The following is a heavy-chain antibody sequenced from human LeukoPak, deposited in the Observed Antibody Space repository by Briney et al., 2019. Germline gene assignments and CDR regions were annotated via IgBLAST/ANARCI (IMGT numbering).Heavy chain of an antibody. Sequence: PGGSLRLSCAASGFTFSSYAMSWVRQAPGKGLEWVSVSASGGNTYYADSVKGRFTISRDNSKNTLYLQMNSPRAEDTAVYYCAKENHGIVGATTLIDYWGQGTLVTVSS. D-gene: IGHD1-26*01. V-gene: IGHV3-23*01. CDR2: SASGGNT. CDR1: GFTFSSYA. CDR3: AKENHGIVGATTLIDY. J-gene: IGHJ4*02.